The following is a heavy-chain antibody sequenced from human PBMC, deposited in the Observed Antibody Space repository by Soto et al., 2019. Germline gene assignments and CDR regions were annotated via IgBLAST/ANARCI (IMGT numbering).Heavy chain of an antibody. CDR2: LNQDGSEI. D-gene: IGHD2-2*01. CDR1: GFTFTTYW. J-gene: IGHJ4*02. V-gene: IGHV3-7*01. Sequence: EEQLVESGGGLVQPGGSLRLSCAASGFTFTTYWMSWVRQAPGKGLEWVANLNQDGSEIYYVDSVRGRFTMSSDNAKKSLYLQMNSLRAEDTAVYYCARGSRPDDFWGQGTLVIVSS. CDR3: ARGSRPDDF.